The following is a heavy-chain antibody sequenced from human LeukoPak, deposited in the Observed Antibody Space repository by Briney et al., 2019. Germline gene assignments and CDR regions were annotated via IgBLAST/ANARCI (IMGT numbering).Heavy chain of an antibody. V-gene: IGHV4-38-2*01. Sequence: TSSETLSLTCAVSGYSISSGYYWGWIRQPPGKGLEWIGSIYHSGSTYYNPPLKSRVTISVDTSKNQFSLKLSSVTAADTAVYYCARHLAKYCSSTSCYMRGLFDYWGQGTLVTVSS. CDR1: GYSISSGYY. J-gene: IGHJ4*02. D-gene: IGHD2-2*02. CDR2: IYHSGST. CDR3: ARHLAKYCSSTSCYMRGLFDY.